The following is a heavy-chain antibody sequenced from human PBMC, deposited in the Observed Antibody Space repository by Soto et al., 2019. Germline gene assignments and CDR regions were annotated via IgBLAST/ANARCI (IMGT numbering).Heavy chain of an antibody. CDR2: ISAYNGNT. D-gene: IGHD6-13*01. J-gene: IGHJ4*02. CDR3: ARDFPAPAVAAAAHFDY. Sequence: GASVKVSCKASGYTFTSYGISWVRQAPGQGLEWMGWISAYNGNTNYAQKLQGRVTMTTDTSTSTAYMELRSLRSDDTAVYYCARDFPAPAVAAAAHFDYCRQGTRVTVSS. CDR1: GYTFTSYG. V-gene: IGHV1-18*04.